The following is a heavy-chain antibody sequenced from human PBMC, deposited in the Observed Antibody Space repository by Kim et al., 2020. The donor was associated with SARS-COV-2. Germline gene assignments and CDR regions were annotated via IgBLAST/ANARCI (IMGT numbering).Heavy chain of an antibody. CDR1: GFTFSVHW. CDR3: ARAGMAVPTTATRYDDALDI. D-gene: IGHD6-19*01. V-gene: IGHV3-74*01. J-gene: IGHJ3*02. Sequence: GGSLRLSCAASGFTFSVHWMHWVRQAPGKGLEWVARIDSDGSRTDYADSVKGRFTISRDNARNTLFLQMNRLRDEDTAVYYCARAGMAVPTTATRYDDALDIWGQGTLVAVSS. CDR2: IDSDGSRT.